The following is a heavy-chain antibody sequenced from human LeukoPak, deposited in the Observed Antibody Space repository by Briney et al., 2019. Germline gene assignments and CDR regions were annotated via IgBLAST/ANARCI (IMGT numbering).Heavy chain of an antibody. Sequence: ASVKVSCKASGGTFSSYAISWVRQAPGQGLEWMGRIIPILGIANYAQKFQGRVTITADKSTSTAYMELSSLRSEDTAVYYCARDRPIVGATSDNNWFDPWGQGTLVTVSS. CDR3: ARDRPIVGATSDNNWFDP. CDR2: IIPILGIA. V-gene: IGHV1-69*04. CDR1: GGTFSSYA. D-gene: IGHD1-26*01. J-gene: IGHJ5*02.